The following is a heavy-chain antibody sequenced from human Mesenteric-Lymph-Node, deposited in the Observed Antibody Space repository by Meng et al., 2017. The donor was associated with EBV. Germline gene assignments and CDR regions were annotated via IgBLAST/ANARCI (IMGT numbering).Heavy chain of an antibody. J-gene: IGHJ4*02. D-gene: IGHD2-21*01. CDR3: ARGVLFRGVIDLYYFDY. Sequence: GPGLGKPAGTLSPPCAVSGDSISSSNRWHWVRQSPGKGLEWIGEIYPTGSTNYSPSFESRVTMSVDKSKNQFSLILNSVTAADTAMYYCARGVLFRGVIDLYYFDYWGQGTLVTVSS. V-gene: IGHV4-4*02. CDR2: IYPTGST. CDR1: GDSISSSNR.